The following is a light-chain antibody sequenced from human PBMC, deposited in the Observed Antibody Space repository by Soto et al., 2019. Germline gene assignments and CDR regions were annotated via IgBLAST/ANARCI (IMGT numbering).Light chain of an antibody. Sequence: DIQLTQSPSSLSASVGDTVTITCRASQTISTYLNWCQQKPGKAPKLLIYAASNLYSGVPSTFSGSGSGTDFTLTIAKLQPEDFATSYCQQTYSPPYTFGQGTKVEIK. V-gene: IGKV1-39*01. CDR1: QTISTY. CDR2: AAS. CDR3: QQTYSPPYT. J-gene: IGKJ2*01.